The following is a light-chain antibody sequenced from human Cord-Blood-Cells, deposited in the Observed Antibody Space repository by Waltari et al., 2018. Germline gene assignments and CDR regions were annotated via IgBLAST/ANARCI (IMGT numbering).Light chain of an antibody. J-gene: IGLJ2*01. CDR1: SSDVGRYNL. V-gene: IGLV2-23*02. CDR3: CSYAGSSTFV. CDR2: EVS. Sequence: QSALTQPASVSGSPGQSITISCTGTSSDVGRYNLVSWYPQHPGKAPNIVIYEVSKRPSGVSNRYSGSKTGNTASLTISGLQADDEADYYCCSYAGSSTFVYGGGTKLTFL.